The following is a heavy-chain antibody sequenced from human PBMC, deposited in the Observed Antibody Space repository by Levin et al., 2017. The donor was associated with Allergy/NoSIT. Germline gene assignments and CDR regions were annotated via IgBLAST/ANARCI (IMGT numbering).Heavy chain of an antibody. CDR1: GGSFSDYY. CDR2: IDHSGST. J-gene: IGHJ4*02. D-gene: IGHD5-18*01. CDR3: ASSPHGDTYDFDN. Sequence: TLSLTCAVYGGSFSDYYWSWIRQPPGKGLEWIGEIDHSGSTSYNPSLKSRVTISVDTSKNQFSLKLRSVTAADTAVYYCASSPHGDTYDFDNWGRGTLVTVSS. V-gene: IGHV4-34*01.